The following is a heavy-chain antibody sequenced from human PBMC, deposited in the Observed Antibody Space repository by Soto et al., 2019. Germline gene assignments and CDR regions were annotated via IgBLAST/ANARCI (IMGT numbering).Heavy chain of an antibody. D-gene: IGHD3-22*01. CDR3: SRANYYDSNGYYYYFDY. Sequence: GSLRLSCTASGFTFGDFAVTWVRQAPGKGLEWVGFIRSKVHGGTTEYAASVKGRFTISRDDSKSIAYLQMNSLKTDDTAVYYCSRANYYDSNGYYYYFDYWGQGTLVTVSS. CDR1: GFTFGDFA. CDR2: IRSKVHGGTT. V-gene: IGHV3-49*04. J-gene: IGHJ4*02.